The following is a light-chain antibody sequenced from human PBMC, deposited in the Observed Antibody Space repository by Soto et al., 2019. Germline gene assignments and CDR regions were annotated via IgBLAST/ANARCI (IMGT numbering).Light chain of an antibody. J-gene: IGKJ1*01. CDR1: QSISSY. CDR2: AAS. Sequence: DIQMNQSPSSLSASVGDRVTITCRASQSISSYLNWYQQKPGKAPKLLIYAASSLQSGVPSRFSGSGSGTDFTHTISSLQPEDFATYYCQQSYSTPPRTFGQGTKVEIK. CDR3: QQSYSTPPRT. V-gene: IGKV1-39*01.